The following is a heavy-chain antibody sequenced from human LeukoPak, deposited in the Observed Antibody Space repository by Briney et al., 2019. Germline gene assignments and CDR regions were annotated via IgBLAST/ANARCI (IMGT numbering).Heavy chain of an antibody. CDR3: GRMLTDSSGLFDS. Sequence: SGPALVKPTQTLTLTCTFSGFSLSTSGMRVNWIRQSPGKALEWLARIDWNGDKFYSTSLQARLTISKDTSRNQVVLTMTNMDPVDTATYFCGRMLTDSSGLFDSWGQGSLVTVSS. CDR1: GFSLSTSGMR. D-gene: IGHD3-22*01. J-gene: IGHJ4*02. V-gene: IGHV2-70*04. CDR2: IDWNGDK.